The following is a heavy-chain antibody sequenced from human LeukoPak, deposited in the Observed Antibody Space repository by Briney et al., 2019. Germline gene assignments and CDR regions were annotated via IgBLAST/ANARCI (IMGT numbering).Heavy chain of an antibody. Sequence: DPSETLSLTCTVSGGSISSYYWSWIRQPPGKGLEWIGYIYYSGSTNYNPSLKSRVTISVDTSKNQFPLKLSSVTAADTAVYYCAGSPQNYGDYYFDYWGQGTLVTVSS. D-gene: IGHD4-17*01. CDR2: IYYSGST. CDR1: GGSISSYY. J-gene: IGHJ4*02. CDR3: AGSPQNYGDYYFDY. V-gene: IGHV4-59*01.